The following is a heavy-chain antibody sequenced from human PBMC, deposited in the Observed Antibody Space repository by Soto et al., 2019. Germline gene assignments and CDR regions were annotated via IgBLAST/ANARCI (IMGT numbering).Heavy chain of an antibody. D-gene: IGHD1-26*01. J-gene: IGHJ6*02. Sequence: EVQLVESGGGLVEPGGSLRLSCAASGFNFINAWMHWVRQAPGKGLEWVGRIKSKADGETTDYAAPVKGRFLISRDDSKNTRYLQINSLKMEDTAVYYCSALGVWGHGTTVTVSS. CDR1: GFNFINAW. CDR3: SALGV. V-gene: IGHV3-15*07. CDR2: IKSKADGETT.